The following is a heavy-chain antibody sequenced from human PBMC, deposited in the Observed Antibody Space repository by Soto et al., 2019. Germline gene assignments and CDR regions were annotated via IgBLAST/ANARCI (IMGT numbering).Heavy chain of an antibody. CDR1: GGSISSSSYY. CDR2: IYYSGST. Sequence: PSETLSLTCTVSGGSISSSSYYWGWIRQPPGKWLEWIGSIYYSGSTYYNPSLKSRVTISVDTSKNQFSLKLSSVTAADTAVYCCARQRGYYDILTGYYPYGMDVWGQGTTVTVYS. D-gene: IGHD3-9*01. CDR3: ARQRGYYDILTGYYPYGMDV. J-gene: IGHJ6*02. V-gene: IGHV4-39*01.